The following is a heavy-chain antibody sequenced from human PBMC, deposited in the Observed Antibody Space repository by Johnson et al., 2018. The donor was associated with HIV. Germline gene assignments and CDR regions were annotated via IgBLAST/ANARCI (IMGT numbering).Heavy chain of an antibody. CDR2: IYSGGGA. CDR3: GRATHYYDSGVYRGDGFDI. Sequence: EQLVESGGGLIQPGGSLRVSCAASGFTVSSNYMSWVRQAPGQGLEWVSVIYSGGGAYYTDSVKGRFTISRDNAKNSLYLQMNSLRAEDTALYYCGRATHYYDSGVYRGDGFDIWGQGTVVTVSS. D-gene: IGHD3-22*01. CDR1: GFTVSSNY. J-gene: IGHJ3*02. V-gene: IGHV3-53*01.